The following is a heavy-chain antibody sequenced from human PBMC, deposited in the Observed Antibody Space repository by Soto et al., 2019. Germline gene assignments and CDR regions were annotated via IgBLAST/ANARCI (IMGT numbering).Heavy chain of an antibody. D-gene: IGHD1-26*01. CDR2: INPNSGRT. Sequence: HVQLVQSGAEVKKPGASGNVSCKAAAYAFSQFYIHWMRQSPGQGLEWMGWINPNSGRTKFAQNFQGWVTMPRDTSIKPVYMELSGLRSDATAVYYCARESGGTTDTLDYYYSYMDGWGKGTTVTVSS. J-gene: IGHJ6*03. CDR1: AYAFSQFY. V-gene: IGHV1-2*04. CDR3: ARESGGTTDTLDYYYSYMDG.